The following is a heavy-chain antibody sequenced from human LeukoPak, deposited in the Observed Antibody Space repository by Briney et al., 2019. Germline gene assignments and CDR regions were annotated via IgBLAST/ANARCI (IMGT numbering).Heavy chain of an antibody. CDR1: GFTFSSYA. Sequence: GGSLRLSCAASGFTFSSYAMHWVRQAPGKGLEWVAVISYDGSNKYYADSVKGRFTISRDNSKNTLYLQMNSLRAEDTAVYYCARDYGATPTFFDYWGQGTLVTVSS. CDR3: ARDYGATPTFFDY. D-gene: IGHD3-10*01. V-gene: IGHV3-30*04. CDR2: ISYDGSNK. J-gene: IGHJ4*02.